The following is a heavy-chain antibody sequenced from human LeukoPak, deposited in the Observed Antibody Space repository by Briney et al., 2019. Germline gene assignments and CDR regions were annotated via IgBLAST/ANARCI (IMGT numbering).Heavy chain of an antibody. D-gene: IGHD2-15*01. Sequence: GGSLRLSCAASGFTVSSNYMSWVRQAPGKGLEWVSVIYSGGSTYYADSVKGRFTISRDNSKNTLYLQMNSLRAEDTAVYYCATRYCSGGSCYPRVYYYYYMDVWGKGTTVTVSS. J-gene: IGHJ6*03. CDR1: GFTVSSNY. CDR2: IYSGGST. V-gene: IGHV3-66*02. CDR3: ATRYCSGGSCYPRVYYYYYMDV.